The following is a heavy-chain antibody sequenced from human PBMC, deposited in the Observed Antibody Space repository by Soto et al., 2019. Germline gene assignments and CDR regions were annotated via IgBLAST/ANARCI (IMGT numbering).Heavy chain of an antibody. V-gene: IGHV3-33*01. D-gene: IGHD3-22*01. CDR1: GFNFRSYR. CDR2: IWNDGSNE. J-gene: IGHJ4*02. Sequence: LRGSCEASGFNFRSYRIHWVRQAPGKGLEWVAIIWNDGSNEYYADSVKGRFTISRDNSKNTVYLQVSKLRAEDTAVYFCARDQTDSGGYSDSWGQGTLVTVSS. CDR3: ARDQTDSGGYSDS.